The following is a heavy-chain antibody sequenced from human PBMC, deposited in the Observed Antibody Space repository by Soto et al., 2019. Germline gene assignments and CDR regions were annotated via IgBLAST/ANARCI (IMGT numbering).Heavy chain of an antibody. Sequence: QVQLVQSGAEVKKPGSSVKVSCKASGGTFNNYAVSWVRQAPGQGLEWMGGIVPMFPTTNYAQKFQGRVTITADESTSTAYMELTSLRSEDTAVYYCARGAEIATISSPFDIWGQGTMVTVSS. CDR1: GGTFNNYA. CDR3: ARGAEIATISSPFDI. J-gene: IGHJ3*02. D-gene: IGHD2-21*01. CDR2: IVPMFPTT. V-gene: IGHV1-69*01.